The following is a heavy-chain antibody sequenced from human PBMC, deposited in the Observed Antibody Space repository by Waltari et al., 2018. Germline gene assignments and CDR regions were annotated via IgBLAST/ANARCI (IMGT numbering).Heavy chain of an antibody. D-gene: IGHD3-3*02. J-gene: IGHJ2*01. CDR1: GYFISSGYY. CDR3: VRVSNQWYFDL. CDR2: SIHSGNT. Sequence: QVQLQESGPGLVKASETLSLTCGVSGYFISSGYYWGWIRRPPGKGLGWIGSSIHSGNTYYKPSLKSRVTSSVDTSKNQFTLNLNSVTAADTAVYYCVRVSNQWYFDLWGRGTLVSVSS. V-gene: IGHV4-38-2*01.